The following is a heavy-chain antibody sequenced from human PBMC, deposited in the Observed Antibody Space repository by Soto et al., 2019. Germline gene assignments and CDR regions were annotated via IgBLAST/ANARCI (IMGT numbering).Heavy chain of an antibody. CDR3: ARDLVDIVVVVAAYMDG. V-gene: IGHV1-18*01. J-gene: IGHJ6*03. D-gene: IGHD2-15*01. CDR2: ISAYNGNT. CDR1: GYTFTSYG. Sequence: ASVKVSCKASGYTFTSYGISWVRQAPGQGLEWMGWISAYNGNTNYAQKLQGRATMTTDTSTSTAYMELRSLRSDDTAVYYCARDLVDIVVVVAAYMDGWGKRTTVTVSS.